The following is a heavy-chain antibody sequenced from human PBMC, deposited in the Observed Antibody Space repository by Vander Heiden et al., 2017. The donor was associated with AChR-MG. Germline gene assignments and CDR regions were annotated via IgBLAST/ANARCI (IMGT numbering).Heavy chain of an antibody. J-gene: IGHJ5*02. CDR3: ARESTYYDFWSGYSPNWFDP. D-gene: IGHD3-3*01. CDR1: GFTFSSYG. Sequence: QVQLVESGGGVVQPGRSLRLSCAAYGFTFSSYGMHWVRQAPGKGLEWVAVIWYDGSNKYYADSVKGRFTISRDNSKNTLYLQMNSLRAEDTAVYYCARESTYYDFWSGYSPNWFDPWGQGTLVTVSS. V-gene: IGHV3-33*01. CDR2: IWYDGSNK.